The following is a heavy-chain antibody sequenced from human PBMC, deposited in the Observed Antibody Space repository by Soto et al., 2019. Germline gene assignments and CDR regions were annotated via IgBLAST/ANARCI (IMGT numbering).Heavy chain of an antibody. CDR1: GFTFSSYA. CDR3: AKSWDSSSWEAFFNWFDP. CDR2: ISGSGGST. V-gene: IGHV3-23*01. J-gene: IGHJ5*02. D-gene: IGHD6-13*01. Sequence: GGSLRLSCAASGFTFSSYAMSWVRQAPGKGLEWVSAISGSGGSTYYADSVKGRFTISRDNSKNTLYLQMNSLRAEDTAVYYCAKSWDSSSWEAFFNWFDPWGQGTLVTVSS.